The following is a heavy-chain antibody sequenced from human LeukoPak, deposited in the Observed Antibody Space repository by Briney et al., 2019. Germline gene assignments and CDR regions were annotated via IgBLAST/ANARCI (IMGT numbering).Heavy chain of an antibody. CDR3: ARPGYSSGFAYAFDI. CDR2: IYYSGST. V-gene: IGHV4-59*08. CDR1: GGSISSYY. J-gene: IGHJ3*02. D-gene: IGHD6-19*01. Sequence: ASETLSLTCTDSGGSISSYYWSWIRQPPGKGLEWIGYIYYSGSTNYNPSLKSRVTISVDTSRNQFSLKLSSVTAADTAVYYCARPGYSSGFAYAFDIWGQGTMVTVSS.